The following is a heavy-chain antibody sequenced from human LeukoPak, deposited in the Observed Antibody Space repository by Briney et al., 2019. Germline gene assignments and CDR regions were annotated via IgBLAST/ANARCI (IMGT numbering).Heavy chain of an antibody. V-gene: IGHV4-4*09. CDR3: ARRLWSGPFDY. D-gene: IGHD3-3*01. CDR2: IYSSGSP. CDR1: GGSINSDY. Sequence: SETLSLTCTVSGGSINSDYWSWIRQPPGKGLEWIGFIYSSGSPTYNPSLESRVTISVDTSKNQFSLKLTSVTATDSAVYYCARRLWSGPFDYWGQGTLVTVFS. J-gene: IGHJ4*02.